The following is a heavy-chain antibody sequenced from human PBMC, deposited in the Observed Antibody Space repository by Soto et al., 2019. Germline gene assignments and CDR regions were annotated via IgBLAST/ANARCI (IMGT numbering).Heavy chain of an antibody. CDR2: IYYSGSP. V-gene: IGHV4-59*08. Sequence: SETLSLTCTVPDGSISSYYWSWIRPPPGKGLEWIGYIYYSGSPNYNPSLKSRVTISVDTSKNQFSLKLSSVTAADTAVYYCARSLEDSWSHNWFDSWGQGTLVTVSS. J-gene: IGHJ5*01. CDR3: ARSLEDSWSHNWFDS. D-gene: IGHD6-13*01. CDR1: DGSISSYY.